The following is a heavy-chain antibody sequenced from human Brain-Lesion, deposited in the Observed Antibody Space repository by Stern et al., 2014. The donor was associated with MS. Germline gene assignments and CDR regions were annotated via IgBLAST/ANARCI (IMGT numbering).Heavy chain of an antibody. V-gene: IGHV1-2*02. Sequence: VQLVQSGAEVKKPGASVKVSCKTSGYIFTGYYIHWVRQAPGQGLEWMSWINPNSGGTNYAQKFQGRVTMSRDTAIRTAYVELSSMTSDDTAVYYCARDQRGITIFGVVTDYYYLGMDVWGQGTTVTVSS. CDR3: ARDQRGITIFGVVTDYYYLGMDV. CDR1: GYIFTGYY. D-gene: IGHD3-3*01. J-gene: IGHJ6*02. CDR2: INPNSGGT.